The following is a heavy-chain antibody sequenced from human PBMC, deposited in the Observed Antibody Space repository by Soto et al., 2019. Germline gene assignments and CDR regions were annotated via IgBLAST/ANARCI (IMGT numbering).Heavy chain of an antibody. V-gene: IGHV4-39*01. Sequence: QLQLQESGPGLVKPSETLSLTCTVSGGSISSSSYYWGWIRQRPGKGLEWIGGIYYSGSTYYNPSRKSAHSMSVDTPTNQFSQKLSCVHDADKAVYYYARHAASSHSSSWLRFGYYCGMDVWGQDTTVTDSS. J-gene: IGHJ6*01. D-gene: IGHD6-13*01. CDR1: GGSISSSSYY. CDR3: ARHAASSHSSSWLRFGYYCGMDV. CDR2: IYYSGST.